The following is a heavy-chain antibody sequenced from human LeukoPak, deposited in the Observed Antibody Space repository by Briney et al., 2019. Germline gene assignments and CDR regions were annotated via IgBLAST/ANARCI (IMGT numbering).Heavy chain of an antibody. Sequence: GASVKVSCKASGYTFNTYGISWVRQAPGQGLEWMGWISTLNGDTNYEQKLQGRVTMTTDTSTSTAYMELRSLRSDDTAVYYCAREVVATKNAYYFYFYLDVWGQGTTVTVSS. J-gene: IGHJ6*03. V-gene: IGHV1-18*01. CDR3: AREVVATKNAYYFYFYLDV. CDR1: GYTFNTYG. CDR2: ISTLNGDT. D-gene: IGHD5-12*01.